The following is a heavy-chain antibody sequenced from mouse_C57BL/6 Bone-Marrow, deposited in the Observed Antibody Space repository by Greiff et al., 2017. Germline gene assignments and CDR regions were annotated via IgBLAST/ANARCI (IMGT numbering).Heavy chain of an antibody. CDR3: AKLGSYWYFDV. CDR1: GFTFSDYG. V-gene: IGHV5-17*01. D-gene: IGHD4-1*01. J-gene: IGHJ1*03. Sequence: EVKLVESGGGLVKPGGSLKLSCAASGFTFSDYGMHWVRQAPEKGLEWVGYISSGSSTIYYADTVKGRFTISRDNAKNTLFLQMTSLRSEDTAMYYCAKLGSYWYFDVWGTGTTVTVSS. CDR2: ISSGSSTI.